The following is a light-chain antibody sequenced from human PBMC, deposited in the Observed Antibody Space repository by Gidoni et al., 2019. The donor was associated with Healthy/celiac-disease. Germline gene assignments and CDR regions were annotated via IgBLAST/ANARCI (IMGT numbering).Light chain of an antibody. V-gene: IGLV1-44*01. CDR1: SSNIGSNT. J-gene: IGLJ3*02. CDR2: SND. CDR3: AAWDDSLNGNWV. Sequence: QSVLTQPPSASDTPRHRVTISCSGSSSNIGSNTVNWYQQLPGTAPKLLIYSNDQRPSGGPDRFSGSKSGTSAALAISGLQSEDEADYYCAAWDDSLNGNWVFGGGTKLTVL.